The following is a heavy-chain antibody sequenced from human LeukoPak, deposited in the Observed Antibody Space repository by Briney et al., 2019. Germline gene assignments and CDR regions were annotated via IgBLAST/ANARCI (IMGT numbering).Heavy chain of an antibody. D-gene: IGHD6-13*01. V-gene: IGHV1-69*04. J-gene: IGHJ4*02. CDR3: ARVSIAAAGYFDY. Sequence: ASVKVSCKAPGGTFSSYAISWVRQAPGQGLEWMGRIIPILGIANYAQKFQGRVTITADKSTSTAYMELSSLRSEDTAVYYCARVSIAAAGYFDYWGQGTLVTVSS. CDR2: IIPILGIA. CDR1: GGTFSSYA.